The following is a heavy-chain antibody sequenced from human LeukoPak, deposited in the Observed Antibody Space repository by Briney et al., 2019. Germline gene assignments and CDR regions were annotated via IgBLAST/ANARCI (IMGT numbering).Heavy chain of an antibody. Sequence: GGSLRLSCAASGFTFSSYAMSWVRQAPGKGLEWVSAISGSGGSTYYADSVKGRFTISRDNSKNTLYLQMNSLRAEDTAVYYCAKGSNYDRSGYWCQGRGLFDYWGQGTLVTVSS. V-gene: IGHV3-23*01. CDR1: GFTFSSYA. CDR2: ISGSGGST. J-gene: IGHJ4*02. D-gene: IGHD3-22*01. CDR3: AKGSNYDRSGYWCQGRGLFDY.